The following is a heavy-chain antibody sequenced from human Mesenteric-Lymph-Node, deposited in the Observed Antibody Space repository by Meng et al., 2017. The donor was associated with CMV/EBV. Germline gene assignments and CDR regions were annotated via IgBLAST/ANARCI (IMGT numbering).Heavy chain of an antibody. J-gene: IGHJ4*02. D-gene: IGHD2-2*03. CDR1: GFTFSMYG. CDR3: ANLDIVVVPAAKDY. CDR2: IRYDGSST. V-gene: IGHV3-30*02. Sequence: GESLKISCAASGFTFSMYGMLWVRQAPGKGLDWVAFIRYDGSSTSYADSVKGRFTISRDNAKNTLYLQMNSLRAEDTAVYYCANLDIVVVPAAKDYWGQGTLVTVSS.